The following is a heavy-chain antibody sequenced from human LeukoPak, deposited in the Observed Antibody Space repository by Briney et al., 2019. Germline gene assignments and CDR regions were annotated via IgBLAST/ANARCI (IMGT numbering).Heavy chain of an antibody. V-gene: IGHV4-59*01. Sequence: SETLSLTCSVSGGSISSSYWTWIRQAPGKGLECIGYISKGGSTNYNPSLKSRVTISVDTSKNHVSLNLTSVTAADTAVYYCARDKHNPSCTGGRCYSYYFDSWGQGTAVTDPS. J-gene: IGHJ4*02. CDR2: ISKGGST. CDR3: ARDKHNPSCTGGRCYSYYFDS. D-gene: IGHD2-15*01. CDR1: GGSISSSY.